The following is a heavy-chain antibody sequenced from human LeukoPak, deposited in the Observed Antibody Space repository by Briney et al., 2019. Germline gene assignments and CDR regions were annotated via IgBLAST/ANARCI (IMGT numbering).Heavy chain of an antibody. CDR2: ISSSSSYI. D-gene: IGHD6-13*01. CDR1: GFTFSSYW. CDR3: ARDLAAAGTKGDY. V-gene: IGHV3-21*01. Sequence: PGGSLRLSCAASGFTFSSYWMSWVRQAPGKGLEWVSSISSSSSYIYYADSVKGRFTISRDNAKNSLYLQMNSLRAEDTAVYYCARDLAAAGTKGDYWGQGTLVTVSS. J-gene: IGHJ4*02.